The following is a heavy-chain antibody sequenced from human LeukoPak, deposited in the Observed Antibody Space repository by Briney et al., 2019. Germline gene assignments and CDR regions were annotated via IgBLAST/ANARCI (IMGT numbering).Heavy chain of an antibody. Sequence: SETLSLTCTVSGGSISSYYWSWIRQPPGKGLEWIGSIFYSGSTNYNPSLKSRVTISVDTSKNQFSLKLSSVTAADTAVYYCARGPYSSGRYIGYWGRGTLVTVSS. CDR3: ARGPYSSGRYIGY. J-gene: IGHJ4*02. CDR1: GGSISSYY. D-gene: IGHD3-10*01. CDR2: IFYSGST. V-gene: IGHV4-59*01.